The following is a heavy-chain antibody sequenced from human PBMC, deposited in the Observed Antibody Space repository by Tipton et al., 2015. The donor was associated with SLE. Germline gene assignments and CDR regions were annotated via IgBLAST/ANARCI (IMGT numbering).Heavy chain of an antibody. D-gene: IGHD5-24*01. CDR2: IYYSGST. CDR1: GGSISSHY. CDR3: ARGARDGYRYYFDY. J-gene: IGHJ4*02. Sequence: TLSLTCTVSGGSISSHYWSWIRQPPGKGLEWIGYIYYSGSTNYNPSLKSRVTISVDTSKNQFSLKLTSVTAADTAVYYCARGARDGYRYYFDYWGQGTLVTVSS. V-gene: IGHV4-59*11.